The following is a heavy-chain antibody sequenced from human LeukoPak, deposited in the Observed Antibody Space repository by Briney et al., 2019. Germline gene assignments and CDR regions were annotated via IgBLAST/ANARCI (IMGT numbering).Heavy chain of an antibody. CDR1: GYTFTDYF. D-gene: IGHD3-9*01. V-gene: IGHV1-2*02. Sequence: WASVKVSCKASGYTFTDYFMHWVRQAPGQGLEWMGWINPHSGGTNYAQKFQGRVTMTRDTSISTAYLQWSSLKASDTAMYYCARQGRDDILTGYYGFYYYYYMDVWGKGTTVTVSS. CDR3: ARQGRDDILTGYYGFYYYYYMDV. CDR2: INPHSGGT. J-gene: IGHJ6*03.